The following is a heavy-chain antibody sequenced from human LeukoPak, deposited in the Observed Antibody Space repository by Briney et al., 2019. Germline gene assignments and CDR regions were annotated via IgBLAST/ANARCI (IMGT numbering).Heavy chain of an antibody. Sequence: PEGSLRLSCAASGFTVNSFYMTWVRQAPGKGLEWVSVIYSGNNAYYADSVKGRFTISRDNSKSTLYLQMNSLRAEDTAVYYCARDLTPGAFDIWGRGTMVTVSS. D-gene: IGHD3-9*01. V-gene: IGHV3-53*01. CDR3: ARDLTPGAFDI. CDR2: IYSGNNA. CDR1: GFTVNSFY. J-gene: IGHJ3*02.